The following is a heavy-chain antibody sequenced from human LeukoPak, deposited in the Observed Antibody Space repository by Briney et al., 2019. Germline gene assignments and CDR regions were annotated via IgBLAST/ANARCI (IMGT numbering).Heavy chain of an antibody. CDR2: IYYSGST. D-gene: IGHD1-26*01. CDR1: GDSVSSGSYY. J-gene: IGHJ6*04. V-gene: IGHV4-61*01. Sequence: PSETLSLTCTVSGDSVSSGSYYWSWIRQPPGKGLEWIGYIYYSGSTNYNPSLKSRVTISVDTSKNQFSLKLSSVTAADTAVYYCARGRIVRYYYYGMDVWGKGTTVTVSS. CDR3: ARGRIVRYYYYGMDV.